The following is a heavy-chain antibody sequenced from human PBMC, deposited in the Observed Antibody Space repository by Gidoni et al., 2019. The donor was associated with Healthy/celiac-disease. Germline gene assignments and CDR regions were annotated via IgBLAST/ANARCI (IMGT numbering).Heavy chain of an antibody. J-gene: IGHJ4*02. Sequence: QVQLVESGGGVVQPGRSLRLSCAASGCTFSRYGRHWVRQAPGKGLEWVAVIWYDGSNKYYADSVKGRFTISRDNSKNTLYLQMNSLRAEDTAVYYCARGTQDSIAVAGTGFDYWGQGTLVTVSS. V-gene: IGHV3-33*01. CDR3: ARGTQDSIAVAGTGFDY. D-gene: IGHD6-19*01. CDR1: GCTFSRYG. CDR2: IWYDGSNK.